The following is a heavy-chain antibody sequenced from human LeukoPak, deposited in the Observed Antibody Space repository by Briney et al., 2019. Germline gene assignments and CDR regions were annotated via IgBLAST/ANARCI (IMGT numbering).Heavy chain of an antibody. J-gene: IGHJ6*04. CDR1: GGSISSYY. CDR2: IYTSGST. V-gene: IGHV4-4*07. CDR3: AREPIWCSTGMDV. Sequence: SETLSLTCTVSGGSISSYYWSWIRQPAGKGLEWIGRIYTSGSTNYNPSLKSRVTISVDKSKNQFSLKLSSVTAADTAVYYCAREPIWCSTGMDVWGKGTTVTVSS. D-gene: IGHD2-8*01.